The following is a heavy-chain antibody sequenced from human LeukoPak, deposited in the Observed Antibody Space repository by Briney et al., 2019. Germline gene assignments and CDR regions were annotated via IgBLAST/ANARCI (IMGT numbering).Heavy chain of an antibody. J-gene: IGHJ4*02. Sequence: SETLSLTCTVSGGSISRYYWSWIRQPAGKGLEWIGRIYTSGSTNYSPSLKSRVTMSVDTSKNQFSLKLISVTAADTAVYYCAREYGDQGTRNFDYWGQGSLVTVSS. CDR2: IYTSGST. CDR1: GGSISRYY. CDR3: AREYGDQGTRNFDY. D-gene: IGHD4-17*01. V-gene: IGHV4-4*07.